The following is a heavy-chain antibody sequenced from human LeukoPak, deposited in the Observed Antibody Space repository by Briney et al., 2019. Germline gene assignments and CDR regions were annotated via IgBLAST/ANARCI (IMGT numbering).Heavy chain of an antibody. CDR2: IKQDGSEK. J-gene: IGHJ3*02. V-gene: IGHV3-7*01. CDR3: ASSTYYDFWSGYSYDAFDI. Sequence: PGGSLRLSCAASGFTFSSYWMSWVRQAPGKGLEWVANIKQDGSEKYYVDSVKGRFTISRDNAENSLYLQMNSLRAEDTAVYYCASSTYYDFWSGYSYDAFDIWGQGTMVTVSS. D-gene: IGHD3-3*01. CDR1: GFTFSSYW.